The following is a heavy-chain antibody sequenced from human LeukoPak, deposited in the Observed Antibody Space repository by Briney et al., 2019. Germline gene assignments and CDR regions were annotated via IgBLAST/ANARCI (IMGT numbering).Heavy chain of an antibody. CDR1: GYTFTGYY. D-gene: IGHD2-2*01. V-gene: IGHV1-2*02. J-gene: IGHJ6*03. Sequence: GASVKLSCTASGYTFTGYYMHWVRQAPGQGLEWMGWINPNSGGTTYAQKFQGRVTMTRDTSISTAYMELSRLRSDDTAVYYCARGSITGYLWGVVPAAAYYYMDIWGKGTTVTISS. CDR2: INPNSGGT. CDR3: ARGSITGYLWGVVPAAAYYYMDI.